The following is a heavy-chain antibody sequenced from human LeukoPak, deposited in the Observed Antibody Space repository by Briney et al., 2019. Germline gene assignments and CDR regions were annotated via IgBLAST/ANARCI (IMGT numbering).Heavy chain of an antibody. J-gene: IGHJ4*02. V-gene: IGHV3-33*01. CDR3: ARDGTRYSRGWGFYFDY. CDR1: GFTFSSYG. Sequence: GGSLRLSCAASGFTFSSYGMHWVRQAPGKGLEWVAVIWYDGSNKYYADSVKGRFTISRDNSKNTLYLQMNSLRAEDTAVYYCARDGTRYSRGWGFYFDYWGQGTLVTVSS. CDR2: IWYDGSNK. D-gene: IGHD6-19*01.